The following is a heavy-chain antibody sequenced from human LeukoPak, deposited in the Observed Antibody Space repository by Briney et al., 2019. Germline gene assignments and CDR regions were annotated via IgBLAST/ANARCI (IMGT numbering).Heavy chain of an antibody. J-gene: IGHJ4*02. V-gene: IGHV1-3*04. CDR2: INTANGDT. Sequence: ASVKVSCKASGYTFVTYSMHWVRQAPGQRLEWMGWINTANGDTHYSQRFQGRVTITMDTSATTVYVDLNSLTSEDTAVYYCVGDIQLGGDKDFWGQGTLVTVSS. CDR1: GYTFVTYS. CDR3: VGDIQLGGDKDF. D-gene: IGHD5-18*01.